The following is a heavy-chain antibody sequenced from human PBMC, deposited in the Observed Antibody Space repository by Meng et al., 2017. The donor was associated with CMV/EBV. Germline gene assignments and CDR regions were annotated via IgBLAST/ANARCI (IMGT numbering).Heavy chain of an antibody. J-gene: IGHJ4*02. CDR1: GFTFSSYW. CDR3: AREGNTGIVGAGDY. V-gene: IGHV3-74*01. CDR2: INSDGSST. Sequence: GESLKISCAASGFTFSSYWMHWVRQAPGKGLVWVSRINSDGSSTIYADSVKGRFTISRDNAKNTLYLQMNSLRAEDTAVYYCAREGNTGIVGAGDYWGQGTLVTVSS. D-gene: IGHD1-26*01.